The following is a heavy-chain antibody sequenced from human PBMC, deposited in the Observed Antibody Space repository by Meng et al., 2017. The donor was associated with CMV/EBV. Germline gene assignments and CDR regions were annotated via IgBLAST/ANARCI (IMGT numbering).Heavy chain of an antibody. D-gene: IGHD2-2*01. Sequence: SCSGSDWSWIRQPPGKGLGWIGEINHSGSTNYNPSLKSRVTISVDTSKNQFSLKLSSVTAADTAVYYCARGGYCSSTSCLTRVWFDPWGQGTLVTVSS. CDR1: SCSGSD. CDR3: ARGGYCSSTSCLTRVWFDP. J-gene: IGHJ5*02. V-gene: IGHV4-34*01. CDR2: INHSGST.